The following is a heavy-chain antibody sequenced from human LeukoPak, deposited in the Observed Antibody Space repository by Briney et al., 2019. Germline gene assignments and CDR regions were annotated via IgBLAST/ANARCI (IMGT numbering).Heavy chain of an antibody. CDR1: GGSISSSSYY. Sequence: PSETLSLTCTVSGGSISSSSYYWGWIRQPPGKGLEWIGSIYYSGSTYYNPSLKSRVTISVDTSKNQFSLKLSSVTAADTAVYYCATAIVGATWAFDYWGQGTLVTVSS. J-gene: IGHJ4*02. CDR2: IYYSGST. V-gene: IGHV4-39*01. D-gene: IGHD1-26*01. CDR3: ATAIVGATWAFDY.